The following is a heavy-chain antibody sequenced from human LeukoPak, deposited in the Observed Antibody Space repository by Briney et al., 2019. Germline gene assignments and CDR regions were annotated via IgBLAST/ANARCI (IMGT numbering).Heavy chain of an antibody. V-gene: IGHV4-34*01. CDR3: ARYSSSRGIDY. CDR1: GGSFSGYY. CDR2: INHSGST. J-gene: IGHJ4*02. Sequence: SETLSLTCAVYGGSFSGYYWSWIRQPPGKGLEWIGEINHSGSTNYNPSLKSRVTISVDTSKNQFSLKPSSVTAADTAVYYCARYSSSRGIDYWGQGTLVTVSS. D-gene: IGHD6-6*01.